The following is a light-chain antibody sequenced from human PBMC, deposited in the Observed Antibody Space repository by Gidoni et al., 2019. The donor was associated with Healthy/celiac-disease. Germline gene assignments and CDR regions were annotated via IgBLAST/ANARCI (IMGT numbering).Light chain of an antibody. V-gene: IGKV1-33*01. Sequence: DIQMTQSPSSLSASVGARVTITCQSSQDIRNYLNWYQQKPGKAPKLLIYDAANLETGGPSRFSGSGSGTDFTFTISSLQHEDIATYYCQQYDNLPSWTFGQGTKVEIK. CDR2: DAA. CDR3: QQYDNLPSWT. J-gene: IGKJ1*01. CDR1: QDIRNY.